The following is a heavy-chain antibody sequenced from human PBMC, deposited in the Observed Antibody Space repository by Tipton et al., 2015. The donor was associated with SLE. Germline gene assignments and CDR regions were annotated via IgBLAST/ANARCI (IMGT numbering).Heavy chain of an antibody. CDR3: ARLGYSISYYYYMDV. V-gene: IGHV4-34*01. J-gene: IGHJ6*03. CDR2: INHSGST. CDR1: GGSISRYY. Sequence: TLSLTCTVSGGSISRYYWSWIRQSSGKGLEWIGEINHSGSTNYNPSLKSRVTISVDTSKNQFSLKLSSVTAADTAVYYCARLGYSISYYYYMDVWGKGTTVTVSS. D-gene: IGHD4-11*01.